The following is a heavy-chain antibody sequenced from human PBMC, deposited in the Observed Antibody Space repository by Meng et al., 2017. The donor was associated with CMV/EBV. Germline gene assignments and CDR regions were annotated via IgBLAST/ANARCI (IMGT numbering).Heavy chain of an antibody. D-gene: IGHD5-18*01. CDR2: IIPILGIA. V-gene: IGHV1-69*04. Sequence: SVKVSCKASGGTFSSYTISWVRQAPGQGLEWMGRIIPILGIANYAQKFQGRVTITADKSTSTAYMELSSLRSEDTAVYYCARDPAVDTAMVNDDAFDIWGQGTMVTVSS. CDR1: GGTFSSYT. J-gene: IGHJ3*02. CDR3: ARDPAVDTAMVNDDAFDI.